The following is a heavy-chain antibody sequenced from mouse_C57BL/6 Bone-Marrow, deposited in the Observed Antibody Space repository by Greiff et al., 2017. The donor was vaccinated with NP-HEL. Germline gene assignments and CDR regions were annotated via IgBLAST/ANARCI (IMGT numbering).Heavy chain of an antibody. D-gene: IGHD2-3*01. V-gene: IGHV1-82*01. CDR1: GYAFSSSW. Sequence: QVQLQQSGPELVKPGASVKISCKASGYAFSSSWMNWVKQRPGKGLEWIGRIYPGDGDTNYNGKFKGKATLTADKSSSTAYMQLSSLTSEDSAVXFCARAGYYAYYWGQGTTLTVAS. CDR2: IYPGDGDT. J-gene: IGHJ2*01. CDR3: ARAGYYAYY.